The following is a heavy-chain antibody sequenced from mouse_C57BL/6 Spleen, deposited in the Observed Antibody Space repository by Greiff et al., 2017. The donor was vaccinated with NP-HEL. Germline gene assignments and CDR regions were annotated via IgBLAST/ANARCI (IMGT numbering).Heavy chain of an antibody. J-gene: IGHJ1*03. Sequence: ESGPGLVKPSQSLSLTCSVTGYSITSGYYWYWIRQFPGNKLEWMGYIRYDGSNNYNQSLKNQTSITRDTSKNQFFLKLNSVTTEDTATYYSANIYSNYGYFDGWGTGTTVTVSS. V-gene: IGHV3-6*01. CDR3: ANIYSNYGYFDG. CDR2: IRYDGSN. D-gene: IGHD2-5*01. CDR1: GYSITSGYY.